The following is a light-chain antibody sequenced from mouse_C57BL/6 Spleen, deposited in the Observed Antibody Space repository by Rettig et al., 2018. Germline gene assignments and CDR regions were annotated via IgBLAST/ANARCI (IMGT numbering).Light chain of an antibody. CDR1: SSVSD. Sequence: QIVLTQSPTIMSASPGEKVTMTCSASSSVSDVYWYQQKPGSSPRLLIYDTSNLASGVPVRFSGSGSGTSYSLTISRREAEDAATYYCQQWSSYPFTFGSGTKLETK. J-gene: IGKJ4*01. CDR2: DTS. CDR3: QQWSSYPFT. V-gene: IGKV4-55*01.